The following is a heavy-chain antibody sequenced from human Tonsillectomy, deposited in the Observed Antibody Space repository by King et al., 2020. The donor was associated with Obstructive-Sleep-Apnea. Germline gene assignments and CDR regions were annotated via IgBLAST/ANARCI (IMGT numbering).Heavy chain of an antibody. J-gene: IGHJ4*02. CDR3: ASTGYTYYFDY. CDR2: IYYSGST. D-gene: IGHD1-1*01. Sequence: QLQLQESGPGLVKPSETLSLTCTVSGGSITSSSYYWGWIRQPPGKGLEWIGSIYYSGSTYSNPSLTSRVTISVDTSKNQFSLKLSSVTAADTAVYYCASTGYTYYFDYWGQGRFVTVSS. V-gene: IGHV4-39*07. CDR1: GGSITSSSYY.